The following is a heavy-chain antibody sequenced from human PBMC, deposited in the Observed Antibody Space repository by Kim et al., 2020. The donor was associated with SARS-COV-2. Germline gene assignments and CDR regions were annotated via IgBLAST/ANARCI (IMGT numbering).Heavy chain of an antibody. J-gene: IGHJ4*02. CDR3: AREGYCSGGSCYSPDYFDY. V-gene: IGHV4-59*01. Sequence: SETLSLTCTVSGGSISSYYWSWIRQPPGKGLEWIGYIYYSGSTNYNPSLKSRVTISVDTSKNQFSLKLSSVTAADTAVYYCAREGYCSGGSCYSPDYFDYWGQGTLVTVSS. D-gene: IGHD2-15*01. CDR1: GGSISSYY. CDR2: IYYSGST.